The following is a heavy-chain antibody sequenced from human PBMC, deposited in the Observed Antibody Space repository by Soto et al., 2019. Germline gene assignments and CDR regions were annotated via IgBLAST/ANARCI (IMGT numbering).Heavy chain of an antibody. Sequence: GGSLRVCCAGSGFDVSVSTIHWVRQASGKGLEWVGRIRSKDNSYATAYAVSVKGRFFISRDDSKTTAYLQMNSLKIDDTAVYYCFRENYFSYHGMDVWGQGTTVTVYS. V-gene: IGHV3-73*01. J-gene: IGHJ6*02. CDR3: FRENYFSYHGMDV. CDR1: GFDVSVST. CDR2: IRSKDNSYAT.